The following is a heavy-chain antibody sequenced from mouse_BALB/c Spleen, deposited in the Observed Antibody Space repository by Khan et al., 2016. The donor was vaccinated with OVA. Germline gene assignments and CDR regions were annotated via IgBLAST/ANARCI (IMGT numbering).Heavy chain of an antibody. Sequence: VQLQESGPGLVAPSQNLSITCTVSGFSLINYGVHWIHQPPGKGLEWLGVLWAGGSTNYNSALMSRLSITKDNSKSQVFLKINSLQTDDTAMYFCARPYYGSAWFAYWGQGTLVTVSA. J-gene: IGHJ3*01. CDR3: ARPYYGSAWFAY. D-gene: IGHD1-1*01. V-gene: IGHV2-9*02. CDR2: LWAGGST. CDR1: GFSLINYG.